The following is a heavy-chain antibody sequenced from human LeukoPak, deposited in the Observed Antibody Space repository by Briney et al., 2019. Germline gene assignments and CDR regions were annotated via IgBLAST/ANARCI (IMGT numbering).Heavy chain of an antibody. D-gene: IGHD2-15*01. Sequence: ASVKVSCKASGGTFISYAISWVRQAPGQGPEWMGGIIPNFGTANYAQKFQGRVTITADEPTSTAYMELSSLRSEDTAVYYCARILATGPSWFDPWGQGTLVTVST. CDR3: ARILATGPSWFDP. CDR2: IIPNFGTA. V-gene: IGHV1-69*13. CDR1: GGTFISYA. J-gene: IGHJ5*02.